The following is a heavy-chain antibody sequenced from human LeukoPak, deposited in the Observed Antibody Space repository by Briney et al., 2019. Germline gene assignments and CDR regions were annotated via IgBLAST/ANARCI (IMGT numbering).Heavy chain of an antibody. CDR3: ARDRRGSFYTFDL. V-gene: IGHV4-59*01. CDR1: GASMNGYF. J-gene: IGHJ3*01. CDR2: VSHTGAT. Sequence: SETLSLTCSVSGASMNGYFWNWVRQTPEKGLEWIRYVSHTGATTSNPTLKSRVSITIDTSKRQISLTMTSVTAADSALYYCARDRRGSFYTFDLWGPGTIVSVS. D-gene: IGHD1-26*01.